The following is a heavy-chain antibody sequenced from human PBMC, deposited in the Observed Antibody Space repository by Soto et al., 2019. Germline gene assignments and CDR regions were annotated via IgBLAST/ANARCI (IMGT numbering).Heavy chain of an antibody. J-gene: IGHJ6*03. CDR1: GGSISSGGYY. CDR3: ARGDFAQLPHYYYYMDV. CDR2: IYYSGST. D-gene: IGHD2-2*01. V-gene: IGHV4-31*03. Sequence: PSETLSLTCTVSGGSISSGGYYWSWIRQHPGKGLEWIGYIYYSGSTYYNPSLKSRVTISVDTSKNQFSLKLSSVTAADTAVYYCARGDFAQLPHYYYYMDVWGKGTTVTVSS.